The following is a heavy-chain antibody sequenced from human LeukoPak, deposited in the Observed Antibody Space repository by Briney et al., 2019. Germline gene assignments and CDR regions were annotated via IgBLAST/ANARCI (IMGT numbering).Heavy chain of an antibody. J-gene: IGHJ4*02. CDR1: GGTFSSYA. D-gene: IGHD3-22*01. V-gene: IGHV1-69*04. Sequence: SVKVSCKASGGTFSSYAIRWVGQAAGQGGEWMGRIIPILGIANYAQKFQGRVTITADKSTSTAYMELSSLRSEDTAVYYCASKGDSSGYKYWGQGTLVTVSS. CDR3: ASKGDSSGYKY. CDR2: IIPILGIA.